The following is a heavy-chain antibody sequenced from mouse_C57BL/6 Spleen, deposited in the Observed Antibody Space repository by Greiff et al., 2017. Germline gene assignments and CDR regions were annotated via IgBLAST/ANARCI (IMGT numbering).Heavy chain of an antibody. Sequence: VQLQQSGPELVKPGASVKISCKASGYTFTDYYMNWVKQSHGKSLEWIGDINPNNGGTSYNQKFKGKATLTVDKSSSTAYMELRSLTSEDSAVYYCARDPYDDFYAMDYWGQGTSVTVSS. J-gene: IGHJ4*01. CDR2: INPNNGGT. CDR1: GYTFTDYY. CDR3: ARDPYDDFYAMDY. V-gene: IGHV1-26*01. D-gene: IGHD2-13*01.